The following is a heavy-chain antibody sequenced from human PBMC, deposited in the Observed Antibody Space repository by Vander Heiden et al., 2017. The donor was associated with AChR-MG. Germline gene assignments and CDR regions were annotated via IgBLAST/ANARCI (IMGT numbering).Heavy chain of an antibody. J-gene: IGHJ4*02. Sequence: QLQLQESGPGLVKPSETLSLTCTVSGDPISRCRYYWGWIRQPPGKGLEWIGAIYYGGITYYNPSLKSRVTMSVDTSKNQFSLNLSSVTAADTAVFYCARHLYGVSLDYWGQGTLVTVSS. CDR1: GDPISRCRYY. CDR3: ARHLYGVSLDY. V-gene: IGHV4-39*01. D-gene: IGHD4-17*01. CDR2: IYYGGIT.